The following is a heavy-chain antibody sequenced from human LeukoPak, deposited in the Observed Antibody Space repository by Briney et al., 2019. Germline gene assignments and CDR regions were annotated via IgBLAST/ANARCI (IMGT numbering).Heavy chain of an antibody. Sequence: PGGSLRLSCAASGFTFTSYAMNRVRQAPGKGLEWVSAISGSGGSTYYADSVKGRFTISRDNSKNTLYLQMNSLRAEDTAVYYCAKDYDYGDYIDAFDIWGQGTMVTVSS. D-gene: IGHD4-17*01. J-gene: IGHJ3*02. CDR1: GFTFTSYA. CDR2: ISGSGGST. V-gene: IGHV3-23*01. CDR3: AKDYDYGDYIDAFDI.